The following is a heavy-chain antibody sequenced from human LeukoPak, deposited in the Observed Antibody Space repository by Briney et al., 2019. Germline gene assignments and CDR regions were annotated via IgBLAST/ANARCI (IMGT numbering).Heavy chain of an antibody. Sequence: GASVKVSCKASGYTFTGYHLYWVRQAPGQGLEWLGWINPNSGGTNYAQKFQGRVTMTRDTSISTAYMELSRLRSDDTAVYYCARDLFWGSRFQHWGQGTLVTVSS. V-gene: IGHV1-2*02. CDR2: INPNSGGT. D-gene: IGHD3-16*01. CDR3: ARDLFWGSRFQH. CDR1: GYTFTGYH. J-gene: IGHJ1*01.